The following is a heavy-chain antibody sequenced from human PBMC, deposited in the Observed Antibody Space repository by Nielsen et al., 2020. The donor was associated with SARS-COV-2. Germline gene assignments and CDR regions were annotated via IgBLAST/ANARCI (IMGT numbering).Heavy chain of an antibody. J-gene: IGHJ4*02. Sequence: SLKISCAASGFDFSDYYMSWIRQAPGKGLEWVSYISGSGNTIFYEDSLTGRFTISRDNANNSLYLQMNSLRAEDTAVYYCAREPVYCSGGRCYVHYFDYWGQGTLVTVSS. CDR1: GFDFSDYY. D-gene: IGHD2-15*01. V-gene: IGHV3-11*01. CDR3: AREPVYCSGGRCYVHYFDY. CDR2: ISGSGNTI.